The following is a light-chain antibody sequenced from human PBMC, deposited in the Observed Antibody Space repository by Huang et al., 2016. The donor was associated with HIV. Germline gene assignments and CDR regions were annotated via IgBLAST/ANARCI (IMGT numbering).Light chain of an antibody. J-gene: IGKJ1*01. V-gene: IGKV3-15*01. Sequence: EIVMTQSPGTLPVSPGESAVLSCRASQSISSNLAWYQQKPGQAPRLLIYGASARATGIPARFRGSGSGTKFTLTISSLESEDVAVYYCQQYNNWPPWTFGQGTRVEVK. CDR2: GAS. CDR3: QQYNNWPPWT. CDR1: QSISSN.